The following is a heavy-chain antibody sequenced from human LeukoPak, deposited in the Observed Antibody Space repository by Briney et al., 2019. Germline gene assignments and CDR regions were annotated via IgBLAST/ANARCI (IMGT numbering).Heavy chain of an antibody. V-gene: IGHV4-34*01. CDR1: GGSFSGYY. Sequence: TSETLSLTCAVYGGSFSGYYWSWIRQPPGEGLEWIGEINHSGSTNYNPSLKSRVTISVDTSKNQFSLKLSSVTAADTAVYYCARHLGYSSGWYYFDYWGQGTLVTVSS. CDR2: INHSGST. J-gene: IGHJ4*02. CDR3: ARHLGYSSGWYYFDY. D-gene: IGHD6-19*01.